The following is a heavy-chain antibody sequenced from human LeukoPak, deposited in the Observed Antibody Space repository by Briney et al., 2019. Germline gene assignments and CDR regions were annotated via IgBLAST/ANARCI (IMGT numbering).Heavy chain of an antibody. CDR1: GFTFSSYW. J-gene: IGHJ4*02. CDR2: IASDGSNT. D-gene: IGHD6-19*01. CDR3: AKKSKQWLAFDY. Sequence: GGSLRLSCAASGFTFSSYWMNWVRQAPGKGLVWVSRIASDGSNTTYADSVKGRFTISRDNSKNTLYLQMNSLRAEDTAVYYCAKKSKQWLAFDYWGQGTLVTVSS. V-gene: IGHV3-74*01.